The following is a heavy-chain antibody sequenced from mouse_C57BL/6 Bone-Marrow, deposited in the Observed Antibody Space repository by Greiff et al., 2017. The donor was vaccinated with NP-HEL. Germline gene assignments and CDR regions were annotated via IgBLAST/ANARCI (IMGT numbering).Heavy chain of an antibody. J-gene: IGHJ2*01. V-gene: IGHV2-2*01. CDR3: ARNWDYGSPLDY. CDR1: GFSLTSYG. Sequence: VKLQQSGPGLVQPSQSLSITCTVSGFSLTSYGVHWVRQSPGKGLEWLGVIWSGGSTDYNAAFISRLSISKDNSKSQVFFKMNSLQADDTAIYYCARNWDYGSPLDYWGQGTTLTVSS. D-gene: IGHD2-2*01. CDR2: IWSGGST.